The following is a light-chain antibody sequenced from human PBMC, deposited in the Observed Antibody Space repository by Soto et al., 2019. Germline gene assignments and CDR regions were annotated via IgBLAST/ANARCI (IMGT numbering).Light chain of an antibody. Sequence: QSVLTQPPSASGTPGQRVTISCSGSSSNIGSNTVNWYQQLPGTAPKLLIYGNSNRPSGVPDRFSGSKSGTSASLAITGLQSEAEADYYCQSYDSSLSGSVFGEGTKLTVL. J-gene: IGLJ3*02. V-gene: IGLV1-44*01. CDR1: SSNIGSNT. CDR2: GNS. CDR3: QSYDSSLSGSV.